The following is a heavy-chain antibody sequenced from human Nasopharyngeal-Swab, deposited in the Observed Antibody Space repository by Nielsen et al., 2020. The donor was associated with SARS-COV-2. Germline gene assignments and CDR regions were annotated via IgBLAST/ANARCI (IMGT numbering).Heavy chain of an antibody. CDR2: IYYSGST. V-gene: IGHV4-59*01. CDR3: ARGPDAAGTYYYYYYYMDV. CDR1: GPSISSYY. D-gene: IGHD6-13*01. J-gene: IGHJ6*03. Sequence: LRLSCTASGPSISSYYWSWIRQPPGKGLEWIGYIYYSGSTNYNPSLKSRVTISVDTSKNQFSLKLSSVTAADTAVYYCARGPDAAGTYYYYYYYMDVWGKGTTVTVSS.